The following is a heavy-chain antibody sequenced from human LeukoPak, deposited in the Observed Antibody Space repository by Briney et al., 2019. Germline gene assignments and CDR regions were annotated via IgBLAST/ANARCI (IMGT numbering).Heavy chain of an antibody. D-gene: IGHD6-13*01. J-gene: IGHJ4*02. CDR1: GYTFTGYY. Sequence: ASVKVSCKASGYTFTGYYMHWVRQAPGQGLEWMGWINPNSGGTNYAQKFQGRVTMTRDTSISTAYMELSRLRSDDTAVYYCATRGIPSSEGGRGVFDHWGQGTLVTVSP. CDR2: INPNSGGT. CDR3: ATRGIPSSEGGRGVFDH. V-gene: IGHV1-2*02.